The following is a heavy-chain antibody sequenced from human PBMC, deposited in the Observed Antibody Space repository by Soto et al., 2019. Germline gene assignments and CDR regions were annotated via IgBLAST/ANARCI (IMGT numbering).Heavy chain of an antibody. CDR3: ARDSGYGSGSSVNHYLDC. V-gene: IGHV1-3*01. Sequence: GASVKVSCKASGYIFTAYSMHWVRQAPGRGLEWMGWINPGNGNTKYSQKFQGRVIIERDTSASTAYMELSSLRSEDTAVYYCARDSGYGSGSSVNHYLDCWGRGTLVTVSS. J-gene: IGHJ4*01. CDR2: INPGNGNT. CDR1: GYIFTAYS. D-gene: IGHD3-10*01.